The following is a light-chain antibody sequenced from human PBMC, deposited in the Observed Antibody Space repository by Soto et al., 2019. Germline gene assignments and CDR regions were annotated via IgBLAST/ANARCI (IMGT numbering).Light chain of an antibody. Sequence: EIVLTQSSATLSLSPGERATLSCRASQNVTSNALAWYQQKPGQAPRLLIYGVSSRATGIPDRFSGSGSGTDFTLTISSLEPEDFAVYYCQQYGSSPTWTFGQGTRLEIK. V-gene: IGKV3-20*01. CDR1: QNVTSNA. CDR3: QQYGSSPTWT. J-gene: IGKJ5*01. CDR2: GVS.